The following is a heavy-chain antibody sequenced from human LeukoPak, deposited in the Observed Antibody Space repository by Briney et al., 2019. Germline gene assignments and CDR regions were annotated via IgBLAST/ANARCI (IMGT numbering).Heavy chain of an antibody. CDR1: GGTFSSYA. Sequence: GASVKVSCKASGGTFSSYAISWVRQAPGQGLEWMGGIIPIFDTANYAQKFQGRVTITADESTSTAYMELSSLRSEDTAVYYCARGGGYSGDEDYWGHGTLVTVSS. CDR2: IIPIFDTA. D-gene: IGHD5-12*01. CDR3: ARGGGYSGDEDY. V-gene: IGHV1-69*01. J-gene: IGHJ4*01.